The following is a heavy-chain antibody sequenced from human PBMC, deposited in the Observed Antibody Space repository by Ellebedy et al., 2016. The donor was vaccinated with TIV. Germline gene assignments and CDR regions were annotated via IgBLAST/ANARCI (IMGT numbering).Heavy chain of an antibody. CDR3: AREGVVAESFDY. V-gene: IGHV3-53*01. J-gene: IGHJ4*02. CDR2: IYSGGNT. Sequence: PGGSLRLSCSASGFTVNNYYLTWVRQAPGKGLEWVSSIYSGGNTHYADSVKGRFTVSRDNSKNTLFLELKSLRVEDTAVYYCAREGVVAESFDYWGQGTLVTVAS. CDR1: GFTVNNYY. D-gene: IGHD6-19*01.